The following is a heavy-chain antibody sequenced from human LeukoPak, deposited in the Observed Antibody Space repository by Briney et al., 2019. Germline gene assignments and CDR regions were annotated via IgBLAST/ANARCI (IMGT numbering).Heavy chain of an antibody. CDR3: ARARIAAAGINWFDP. Sequence: ASVKVSCKASGYTFTGCYMHWVRQAPGQGLEWMGWINPNSGGTNYAQKFQGRVTMTRDTSISTAYMELSRLRSDDTAVYYCARARIAAAGINWFDPWGQGTLVTVSS. V-gene: IGHV1-2*02. CDR2: INPNSGGT. J-gene: IGHJ5*02. CDR1: GYTFTGCY. D-gene: IGHD6-13*01.